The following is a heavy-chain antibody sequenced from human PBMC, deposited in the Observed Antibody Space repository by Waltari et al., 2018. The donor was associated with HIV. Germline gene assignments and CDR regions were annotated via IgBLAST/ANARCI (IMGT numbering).Heavy chain of an antibody. V-gene: IGHV3-48*02. CDR2: ISATCTTI. J-gene: IGHJ6*02. CDR1: GFTFSDYS. Sequence: EVQLVESGGKLVQPGGSLRLSCLASGFTFSDYSMNWVRQGPGKGVEYVAYISATCTTIVYTNAVKGSFTFGRDNVDNSRYLAMTSLRDEDTALDSCAGCETVVTPFIHEYLALESWGPGTSVIVSS. D-gene: IGHD2-15*01. CDR3: AGCETVVTPFIHEYLALES.